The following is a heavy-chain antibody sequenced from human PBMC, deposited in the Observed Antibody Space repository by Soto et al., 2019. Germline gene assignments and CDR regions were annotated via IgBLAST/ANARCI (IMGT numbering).Heavy chain of an antibody. CDR1: GYSFTSYW. Sequence: PVGSRKISCKVSGYSFTSYWISWVRQMPGKGLEWMGRIDPSDSYTNYSPSFQGHVTISADKSISTAYLQWSSLKASDTAMYYCAREVNQLLLYNWFDPWGQGTLVTVSS. CDR3: AREVNQLLLYNWFDP. CDR2: IDPSDSYT. V-gene: IGHV5-10-1*01. D-gene: IGHD2-2*01. J-gene: IGHJ5*02.